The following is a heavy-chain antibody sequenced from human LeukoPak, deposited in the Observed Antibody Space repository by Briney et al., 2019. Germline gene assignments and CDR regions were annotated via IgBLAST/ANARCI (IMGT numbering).Heavy chain of an antibody. Sequence: GGSLRLSCAASGFTFRNYWMTWVRQAPGKGLEWVSCISSSRTYIYYADSVKGRFTISRDNDKKSLYLQMNSLRADDTAVYYCVRVRDIVATILDAFDIWGQGTVVTVSS. D-gene: IGHD5-12*01. J-gene: IGHJ3*02. V-gene: IGHV3-21*01. CDR2: ISSSRTYI. CDR1: GFTFRNYW. CDR3: VRVRDIVATILDAFDI.